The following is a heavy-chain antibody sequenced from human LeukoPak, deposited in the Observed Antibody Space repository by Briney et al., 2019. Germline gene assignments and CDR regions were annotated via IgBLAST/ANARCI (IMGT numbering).Heavy chain of an antibody. D-gene: IGHD3-10*01. CDR2: IGTAGDT. CDR3: IPGGSGSPSHFDY. V-gene: IGHV3-13*01. Sequence: PGGSLRLSCAASGFTFSSYDMHWVRQATGKGLEWVSAIGTAGDTYYPGSVKGRFTISRENAKNSLYLQMNSLRAGDTAVYYCIPGGSGSPSHFDYWAREPWSPSPQ. J-gene: IGHJ4*02. CDR1: GFTFSSYD.